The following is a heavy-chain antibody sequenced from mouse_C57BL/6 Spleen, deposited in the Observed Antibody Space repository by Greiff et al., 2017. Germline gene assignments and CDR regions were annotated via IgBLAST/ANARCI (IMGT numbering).Heavy chain of an antibody. CDR1: GYTFTSYW. D-gene: IGHD3-2*02. V-gene: IGHV1-50*01. J-gene: IGHJ4*01. CDR2: IDPSDNYT. CDR3: ARSGVDDSSGDPEGYAMDY. Sequence: QVQLQQPGAELVKPGASVKLSCKASGYTFTSYWMQWVKQRPGQGLEWIGEIDPSDNYTNYNQKFKGKATLTVDTSSSTAYMQLSSLTSEDSAVYYCARSGVDDSSGDPEGYAMDYWGQGTSVTVSS.